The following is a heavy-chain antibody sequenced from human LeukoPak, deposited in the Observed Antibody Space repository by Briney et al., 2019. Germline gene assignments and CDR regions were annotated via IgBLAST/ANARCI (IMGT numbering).Heavy chain of an antibody. D-gene: IGHD3-22*01. Sequence: GGSLRLXCAASGFTFSSYGMHWVRQAPGKGLEWVAFIRYDGSNKYYADSVKGRLTISRDNSKNTLYLQMNSLRAEDTAVYYCAKGHAYYYDSSGYPDAFDIWGQGTMVTVSS. J-gene: IGHJ3*02. V-gene: IGHV3-30*02. CDR2: IRYDGSNK. CDR1: GFTFSSYG. CDR3: AKGHAYYYDSSGYPDAFDI.